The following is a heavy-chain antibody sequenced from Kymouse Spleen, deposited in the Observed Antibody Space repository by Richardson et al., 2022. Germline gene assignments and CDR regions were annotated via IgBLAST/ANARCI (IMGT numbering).Heavy chain of an antibody. CDR2: INHSGST. Sequence: QVQLQQWGAGLLKPSETLSLTCAVYGGSFSGYYWSWIRQPPGKGLEWIGEINHSGSTNYNPSLKSRVTISVDTSKNQFSLKLSSVTAADTAVYYCARGLTGDYYGMDVWGQGTTVTVSS. J-gene: IGHJ6*02. V-gene: IGHV4-34*01. D-gene: IGHD7-27*02. CDR1: GGSFSGYY. CDR3: ARGLTGDYYGMDV.